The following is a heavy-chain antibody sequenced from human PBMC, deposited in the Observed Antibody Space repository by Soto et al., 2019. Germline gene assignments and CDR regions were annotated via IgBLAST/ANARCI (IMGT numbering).Heavy chain of an antibody. CDR2: VSGSDGGT. V-gene: IGHV3-23*01. CDR3: AKDIFRFDSSGNYAAVCYFDY. D-gene: IGHD3-22*01. J-gene: IGHJ4*02. Sequence: VQLLQSGGGLVQPGGSLRLSCAASGFTFSSYAMSWVRQAPGKGLEWVSVVSGSDGGTYYADSVKGRFTISRDNSQNTLYLQMDSLRAEDTAIYYCAKDIFRFDSSGNYAAVCYFDYWGQGTLVTVSS. CDR1: GFTFSSYA.